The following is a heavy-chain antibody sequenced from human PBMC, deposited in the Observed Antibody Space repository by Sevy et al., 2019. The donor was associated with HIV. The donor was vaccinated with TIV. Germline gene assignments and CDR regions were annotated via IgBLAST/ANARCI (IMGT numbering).Heavy chain of an antibody. CDR3: ARATPDLYYGMDV. CDR1: GGSISGYY. V-gene: IGHV4-59*01. CDR2: ISYTKTT. Sequence: SETLSLTCTVSGGSISGYYRTWIRQPPGKGLEWIGYISYTKTTNYNPALKSRVTISEDTSKNQFSLKLTSVTAADTAIYYCARATPDLYYGMDVWGQGTTVTVSS. J-gene: IGHJ6*02.